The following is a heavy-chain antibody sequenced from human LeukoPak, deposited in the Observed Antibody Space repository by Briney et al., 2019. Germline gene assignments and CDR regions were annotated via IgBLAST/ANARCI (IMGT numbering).Heavy chain of an antibody. V-gene: IGHV3-23*01. Sequence: SGGSLRLSCAASGFTFSSYAMGWVRQAPGEGLEWVSAISGSGGSTYYADSVKGRFTISRDNSKNTLYLQINSLRAEDTAVYYCAKRVTSCYVHWGQGTLVTVSS. D-gene: IGHD2-2*01. CDR3: AKRVTSCYVH. CDR2: ISGSGGST. CDR1: GFTFSSYA. J-gene: IGHJ4*02.